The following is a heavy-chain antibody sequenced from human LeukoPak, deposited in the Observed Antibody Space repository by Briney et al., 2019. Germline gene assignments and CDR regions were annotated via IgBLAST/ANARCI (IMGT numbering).Heavy chain of an antibody. V-gene: IGHV4-30-2*01. CDR2: IYHSGST. J-gene: IGHJ4*02. CDR3: ARGPPGVVAAMD. Sequence: PSETLSLTCAVSGGSISSGGYSWSWIRQPPGKGLEWIGYIYHSGSTYYNPSLKSRVTISVDRSKNQFSLKLSSVTAADTAVYYCARGPPGVVAAMDWGQGTLVTVSS. CDR1: GGSISSGGYS. D-gene: IGHD2-15*01.